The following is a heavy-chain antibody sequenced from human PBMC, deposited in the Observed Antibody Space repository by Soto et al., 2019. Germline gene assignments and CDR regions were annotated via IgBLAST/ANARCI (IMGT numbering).Heavy chain of an antibody. CDR1: GDTFSSYA. J-gene: IGHJ4*02. Sequence: QVQLVQSGAEVKKPGSSVKVSCKASGDTFSSYAISWVRQAPGQGLEWMGGIIPIFGTANYAQKCQGRVTITADESTSTDYMDLSSLRSEDTAVYYCARGVVPAANEEYYLDYWGQGTRVTVSS. CDR3: ARGVVPAANEEYYLDY. V-gene: IGHV1-69*01. D-gene: IGHD2-2*01. CDR2: IIPIFGTA.